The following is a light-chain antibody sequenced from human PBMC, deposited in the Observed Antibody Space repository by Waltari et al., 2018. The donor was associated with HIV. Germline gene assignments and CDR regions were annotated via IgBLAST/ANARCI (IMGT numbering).Light chain of an antibody. CDR3: QQYGGSPPMN. V-gene: IGKV3-20*01. CDR2: GSS. CDR1: QTVTSNY. Sequence: EIVLTQSQDTLSLSPGERPTLSCRASQTVTSNYLAWYQQKPGQAPRLLIYGSSTRATGIPDRFSGSGSGTDFTLTISRLEPEDFAVYYCQQYGGSPPMNFGQGTRLEIK. J-gene: IGKJ5*01.